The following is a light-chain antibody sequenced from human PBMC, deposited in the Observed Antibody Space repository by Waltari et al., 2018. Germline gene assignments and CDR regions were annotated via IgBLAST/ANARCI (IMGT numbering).Light chain of an antibody. CDR1: SSNIGSNT. CDR2: SNN. Sequence: QSVLTQPPSASGTPGQRVTIPCSGSSSNIGSNTVNWYQQLPGTAHKLLIYSNNQRPSGVPDRFSGSKSGTSASLAISGLQSEDEADYYCAAWDDSLHVVFGGGTKLTVL. J-gene: IGLJ2*01. V-gene: IGLV1-44*01. CDR3: AAWDDSLHVV.